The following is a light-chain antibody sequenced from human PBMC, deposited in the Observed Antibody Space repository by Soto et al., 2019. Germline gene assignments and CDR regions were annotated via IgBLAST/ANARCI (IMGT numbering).Light chain of an antibody. CDR3: QQYNIYSWT. J-gene: IGKJ1*01. Sequence: DIQMTQSPSTLSASVGDRVTMTCRASESISTWLAWYQQKPGKAPNLLIYKASTLESGVPSRFSGSGSGTEFTLTISSLQPDDFATYYCQQYNIYSWTFGQGTKV. V-gene: IGKV1-5*03. CDR2: KAS. CDR1: ESISTW.